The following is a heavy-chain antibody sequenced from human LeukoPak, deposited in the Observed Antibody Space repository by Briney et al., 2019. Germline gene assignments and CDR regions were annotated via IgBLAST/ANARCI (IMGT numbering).Heavy chain of an antibody. D-gene: IGHD2-2*01. J-gene: IGHJ4*02. V-gene: IGHV4-39*01. CDR2: IYYSGST. CDR3: ARGRYCSSTSCPYAYFDY. Sequence: PSETLSLTCTVSGGSISGSSYYWGWIRQPPGKGLEWIGSIYYSGSTYYNPSLKSRVTISVDTSKNQFSLKLSSVTAADTAVYYCARGRYCSSTSCPYAYFDYWGQGTLVTVSS. CDR1: GGSISGSSYY.